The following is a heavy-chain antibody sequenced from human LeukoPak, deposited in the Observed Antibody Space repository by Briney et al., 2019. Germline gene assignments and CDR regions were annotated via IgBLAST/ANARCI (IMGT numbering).Heavy chain of an antibody. CDR2: ISAYNGNT. CDR1: GGTFSSYG. D-gene: IGHD3-10*01. J-gene: IGHJ3*02. CDR3: ARDLPQPGALRPAFDI. Sequence: ASVKVSCKASGGTFSSYGISWVRQAPGQGLEWMGWISAYNGNTNYAQKLQGRVTMTTDTSTSTAYMELRSLRSDDTAVYYCARDLPQPGALRPAFDIWGQGTMVTVSS. V-gene: IGHV1-18*01.